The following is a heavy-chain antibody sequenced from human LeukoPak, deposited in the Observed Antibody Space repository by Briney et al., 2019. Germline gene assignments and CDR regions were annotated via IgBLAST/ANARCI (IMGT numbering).Heavy chain of an antibody. D-gene: IGHD6-19*01. V-gene: IGHV3-53*01. J-gene: IGHJ4*02. Sequence: GGSLRLSCAASGFTVSSNYMSWVRQAPGKGLEWVSVTYSGGSTYYADSVKGRFTISRDNSKNTLYLQMNSLRAEDTAVYYCARDLSVAAFDYWGQGTLVTVSS. CDR2: TYSGGST. CDR3: ARDLSVAAFDY. CDR1: GFTVSSNY.